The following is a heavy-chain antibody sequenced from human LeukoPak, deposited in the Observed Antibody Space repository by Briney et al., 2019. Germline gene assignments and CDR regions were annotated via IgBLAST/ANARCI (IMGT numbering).Heavy chain of an antibody. J-gene: IGHJ6*03. V-gene: IGHV4-34*01. Sequence: KSSETLSLTCAVYGGSFSGYYWSWIRQPPGKGLEWIGEINHSGSTNYNPSLKSRVTISVDTSKNQFSLKLSSVTAADTAVYYCARRLILRRDGRHYYYMDVWGKGTTVTVSS. CDR2: INHSGST. CDR1: GGSFSGYY. D-gene: IGHD2-21*01. CDR3: ARRLILRRDGRHYYYMDV.